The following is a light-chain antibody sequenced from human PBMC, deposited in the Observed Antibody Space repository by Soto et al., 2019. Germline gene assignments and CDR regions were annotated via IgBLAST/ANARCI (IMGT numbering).Light chain of an antibody. J-gene: IGLJ2*01. CDR2: DVS. Sequence: QSVLTQPASVSGSPGQSITISCTGNSSDVGGYNYVSWYQQHPGKAPKLMIYDVSNRPSGVSNRFSGSKSGNTASLTISGLQAEDEADYYCSSFTTSSTVVFGGGTKLTGL. V-gene: IGLV2-14*01. CDR3: SSFTTSSTVV. CDR1: SSDVGGYNY.